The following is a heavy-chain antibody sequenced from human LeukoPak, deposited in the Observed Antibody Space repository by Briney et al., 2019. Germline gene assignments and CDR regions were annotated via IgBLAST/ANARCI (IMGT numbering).Heavy chain of an antibody. CDR2: IWYDGSNK. CDR3: ARGQSYYEAFDI. D-gene: IGHD1-26*01. J-gene: IGHJ3*02. V-gene: IGHV3-33*01. CDR1: GLIFSGYG. Sequence: GGSLRLSCAASGLIFSGYGMHWVRQAPGKGLEWVAVIWYDGSNKYYTDSVKGRFTISRDNSKNTLYLQMNSLRVEDTAVYYCARGQSYYEAFDIWGQGTMVTVSS.